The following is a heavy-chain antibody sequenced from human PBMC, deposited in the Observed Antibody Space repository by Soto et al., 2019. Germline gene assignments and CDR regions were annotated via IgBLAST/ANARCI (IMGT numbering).Heavy chain of an antibody. V-gene: IGHV3-30*18. CDR1: GFTFSSYG. CDR2: ISYDGSNK. J-gene: IGHJ6*03. CDR3: AKDVIAARNYYYYMDV. Sequence: GGSLRLSCAASGFTFSSYGMHWVRQAPGKGLEWVAVISYDGSNKYYADSVKGRFTISRDNSKNTLYLQMNSLRAEDTAVYYCAKDVIAARNYYYYMDVWGKGTTVTVSS. D-gene: IGHD6-6*01.